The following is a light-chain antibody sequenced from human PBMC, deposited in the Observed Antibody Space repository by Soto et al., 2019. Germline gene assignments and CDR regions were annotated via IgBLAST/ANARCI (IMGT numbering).Light chain of an antibody. Sequence: AVQLTQSPSSLSASVGDRVTITCRASQDINNALAWYQQKPGTTPKLLIYDASGLETGVPSRFSGGGSGTDVSITINSLQPEDFAVYYCQQFNAYPLTFGGGTKVEIQ. J-gene: IGKJ4*01. CDR3: QQFNAYPLT. V-gene: IGKV1-13*02. CDR1: QDINNA. CDR2: DAS.